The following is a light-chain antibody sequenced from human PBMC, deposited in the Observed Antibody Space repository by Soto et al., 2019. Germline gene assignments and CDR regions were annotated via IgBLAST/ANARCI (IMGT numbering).Light chain of an antibody. CDR2: GAS. Sequence: ETVLTQSPGTLSLSPGERATLSCRASQSVSTNYLAWYQQKPGQAPKVLIYGASSRATGIPDRFSGSGSGTDFTLTISRLEPEDFAVYYCQQYCNSLWTFGQGTKVEIK. CDR1: QSVSTNY. J-gene: IGKJ1*01. CDR3: QQYCNSLWT. V-gene: IGKV3-20*01.